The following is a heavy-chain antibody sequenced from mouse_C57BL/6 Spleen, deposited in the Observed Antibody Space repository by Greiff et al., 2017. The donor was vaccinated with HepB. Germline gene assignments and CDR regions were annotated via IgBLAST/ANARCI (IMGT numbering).Heavy chain of an antibody. CDR3: ARKNDYDEDYAMDY. CDR2: IWSGGST. CDR1: GFSLTSYG. J-gene: IGHJ4*01. Sequence: QVQLQQSGPGLVQPSQSLSITCTVSGFSLTSYGVHWVRQSPGKGLEWLGEIWSGGSTDYNAAFMSRLSISKDNSKSQVVFKMNSLQADDTAIYYGARKNDYDEDYAMDYWGQGTSVTVSS. V-gene: IGHV2-2*01. D-gene: IGHD2-4*01.